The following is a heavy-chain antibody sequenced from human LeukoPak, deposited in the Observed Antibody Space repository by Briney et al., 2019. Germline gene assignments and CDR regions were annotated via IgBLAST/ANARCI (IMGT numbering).Heavy chain of an antibody. CDR3: ARVASGRVNAFDI. CDR1: GFTFSSYW. Sequence: GGSLRLSCAASGFTFSSYWMSWVRQAPGKGLEWVANIKQDGSEKYYVDSVKGRFTISRDNAKNSLYLQVNSLRAEDTAVYYCARVASGRVNAFDIWGQGTMVTVSS. CDR2: IKQDGSEK. J-gene: IGHJ3*02. D-gene: IGHD3-10*01. V-gene: IGHV3-7*01.